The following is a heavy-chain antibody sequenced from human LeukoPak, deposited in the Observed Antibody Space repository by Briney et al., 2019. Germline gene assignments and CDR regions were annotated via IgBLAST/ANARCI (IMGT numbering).Heavy chain of an antibody. V-gene: IGHV1-69*01. CDR2: IIPIFGTA. D-gene: IGHD5-12*01. CDR3: AREKHMVATGYYFDY. Sequence: SVKVSCKASGGTFSSYAISWVRQAPGQGLEWMGGIIPIFGTANYAQKFQGRVTITADESTSTAYMEPSSLRSEDTAVYYCAREKHMVATGYYFDYWGQGTLVTVSS. CDR1: GGTFSSYA. J-gene: IGHJ4*02.